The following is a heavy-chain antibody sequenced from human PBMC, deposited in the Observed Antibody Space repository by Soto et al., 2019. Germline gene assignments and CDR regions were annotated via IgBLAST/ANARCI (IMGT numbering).Heavy chain of an antibody. CDR3: ARERTGSTSASSYGMDV. V-gene: IGHV1-69*02. J-gene: IGHJ6*02. CDR1: GGTFSSYT. Sequence: QVQLVQSGAEVKKPGSSVKVSCKASGGTFSSYTISWVRQAPGQGLEWMGRIIPILGIANYAQKFQGRVTITADKSTSTAYMELSSLRSEDTAVYYCARERTGSTSASSYGMDVWGQGTTVTVSS. CDR2: IIPILGIA.